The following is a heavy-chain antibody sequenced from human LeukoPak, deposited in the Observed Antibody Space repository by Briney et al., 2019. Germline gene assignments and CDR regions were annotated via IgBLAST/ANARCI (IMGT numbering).Heavy chain of an antibody. V-gene: IGHV3-48*02. Sequence: GGSLRLSCATSGFSFTDYPMNWVRQAPGKGLEWISNIRTTAEGAKYAYCADSVKGRVTISRDDGKNTLYLHMNSLRDDDTAVYYCATDQRYAFDYWGQGILVTVSS. J-gene: IGHJ4*02. CDR3: ATDQRYAFDY. D-gene: IGHD3-9*01. CDR1: GFSFTDYP. CDR2: IRTTAEGAKYA.